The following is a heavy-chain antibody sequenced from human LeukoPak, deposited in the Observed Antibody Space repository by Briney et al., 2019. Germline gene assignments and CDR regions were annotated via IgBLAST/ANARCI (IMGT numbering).Heavy chain of an antibody. J-gene: IGHJ4*02. D-gene: IGHD2-21*01. CDR1: GFMFSSYA. CDR3: AKPTPFH. Sequence: PGGSLRLSCAASGFMFSSYAMHWVRQAPGKGLEWVAVISYDGSNKYYADSVKGRFTISRDNSKNTLYLQMNSLRAEDTAVYYCAKPTPFHWGQGTLVTVSS. V-gene: IGHV3-30-3*02. CDR2: ISYDGSNK.